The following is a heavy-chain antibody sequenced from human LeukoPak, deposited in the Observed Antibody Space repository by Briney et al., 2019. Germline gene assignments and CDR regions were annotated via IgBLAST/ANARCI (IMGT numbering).Heavy chain of an antibody. Sequence: TGGSLRPSCAASGFTFSSYAMHWVRQAPGKGLEWVAVISYDGSNKYYADSVKGRFTISRDNSKNTLYLQMNSLRAEDTAVYYCARDGDRSGWFGELADYWGQGTLVTVSS. V-gene: IGHV3-30-3*01. CDR2: ISYDGSNK. J-gene: IGHJ4*02. CDR1: GFTFSSYA. D-gene: IGHD3-10*01. CDR3: ARDGDRSGWFGELADY.